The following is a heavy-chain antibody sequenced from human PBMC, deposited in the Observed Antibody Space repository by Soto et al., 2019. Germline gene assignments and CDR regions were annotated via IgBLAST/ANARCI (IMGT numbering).Heavy chain of an antibody. J-gene: IGHJ4*02. Sequence: GGSLRLSCAASGFTFSDYYMSWIRQAPGKGLEWVSYISSSGSTIYYADSVKGRFTISRDNAKNSLYLQMNSLRAEDTAVYYCARANDEPGGYSSGWYLDYWGQGTLVTVS. CDR2: ISSSGSTI. CDR1: GFTFSDYY. V-gene: IGHV3-11*01. CDR3: ARANDEPGGYSSGWYLDY. D-gene: IGHD6-19*01.